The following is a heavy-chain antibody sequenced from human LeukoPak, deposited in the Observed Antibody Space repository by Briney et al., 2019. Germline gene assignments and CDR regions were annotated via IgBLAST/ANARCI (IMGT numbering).Heavy chain of an antibody. CDR3: ARDAYSSSLPHSTYHGMDA. J-gene: IGHJ6*02. V-gene: IGHV3-33*01. D-gene: IGHD6-6*01. CDR1: GFTFSSYG. CDR2: IWYDGSNK. Sequence: PGGSPRLSCAASGFTFSSYGMHWVRQAPGKGLEWVALIWYDGSNKYYADSVKGRFTISRDNSKNTLYLQMNSLRAEDTAVYYCARDAYSSSLPHSTYHGMDAWGQGTTVTVSS.